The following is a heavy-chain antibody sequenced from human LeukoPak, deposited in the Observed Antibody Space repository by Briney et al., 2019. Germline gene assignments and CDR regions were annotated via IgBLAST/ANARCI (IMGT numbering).Heavy chain of an antibody. CDR1: GFTFSSYE. V-gene: IGHV3-48*03. CDR3: ARLKMATMAVDY. CDR2: ISTSGGTI. Sequence: GGSLRLSCAASGFTFSSYEMNWVRQAPGKGLEGVSYISTSGGTIYYADSVRGRFTISRDNAKNSLYLQMNSLRAEDTAVYYCARLKMATMAVDYWGQGTLVTVSS. D-gene: IGHD5-24*01. J-gene: IGHJ4*02.